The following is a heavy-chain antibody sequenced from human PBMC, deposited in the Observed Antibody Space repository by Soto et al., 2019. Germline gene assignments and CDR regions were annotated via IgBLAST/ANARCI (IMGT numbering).Heavy chain of an antibody. CDR2: IFESGST. Sequence: ASETLSLTCTVSGGSISSYYWSWIRQSPGKGLEWIGYIFESGSTNYSPSLKSRVTISVDTSKNQFSLKVNSVTAADTAVYYCARSSGSYFGYWGQGTLVTVPQ. J-gene: IGHJ4*02. V-gene: IGHV4-59*08. CDR1: GGSISSYY. CDR3: ARSSGSYFGY. D-gene: IGHD3-22*01.